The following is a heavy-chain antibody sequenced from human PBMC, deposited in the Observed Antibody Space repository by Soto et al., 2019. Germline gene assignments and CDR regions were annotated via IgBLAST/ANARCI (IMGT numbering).Heavy chain of an antibody. Sequence: ASVKVSCKASGYTFTSYDISWVRQATGQGLEWMGWMNPNSGNTGYAQKFQGRVTMTRNTSISTAYMELSSLRSEDTAVYYCARGEMWVRSQRPHYYYYYGMDVWGQGTTVTVSS. CDR3: ARGEMWVRSQRPHYYYYYGMDV. J-gene: IGHJ6*02. CDR1: GYTFTSYD. V-gene: IGHV1-8*01. CDR2: MNPNSGNT. D-gene: IGHD6-25*01.